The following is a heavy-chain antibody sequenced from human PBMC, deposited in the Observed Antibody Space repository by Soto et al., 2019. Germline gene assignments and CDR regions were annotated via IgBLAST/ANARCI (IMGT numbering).Heavy chain of an antibody. V-gene: IGHV4-59*01. CDR3: ARDKDRFDP. CDR1: GGSISSYY. J-gene: IGHJ5*02. Sequence: PSETLSLTCTVSGGSISSYYWSWIRQPPGKGLDWIGYIYYSGSTNYNPSLKSRVTISVDTSKNQFSLKLSSVTAADTAVYYCARDKDRFDPWGQGTLVTVSS. CDR2: IYYSGST.